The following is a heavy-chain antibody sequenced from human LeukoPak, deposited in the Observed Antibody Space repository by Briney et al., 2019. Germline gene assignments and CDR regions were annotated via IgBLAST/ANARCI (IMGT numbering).Heavy chain of an antibody. CDR1: GYSISSGYY. CDR2: IYHSGST. J-gene: IGHJ6*02. D-gene: IGHD3-3*02. V-gene: IGHV4-38-2*02. Sequence: PSETLSLTCTVSGYSISSGYYWGWIRQPPGKGLEWIGSIYHSGSTYYNPSLKSRVTISIDTSKNQFSLELRSVTAADTAVYYCARGGIFVVVPPGDYGMDVWGQGTTVTVSS. CDR3: ARGGIFVVVPPGDYGMDV.